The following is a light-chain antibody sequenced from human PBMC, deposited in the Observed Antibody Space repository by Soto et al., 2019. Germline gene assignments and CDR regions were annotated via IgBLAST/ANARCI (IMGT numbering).Light chain of an antibody. CDR3: SSYTISSTVA. V-gene: IGLV2-14*03. CDR1: SSDIGGYNY. Sequence: QSALTQPASVSGSPGQSITISCTGTSSDIGGYNYVSWYQQHPGKAPKLVIYDVSNRPSGVSNRFSGSKSGNTASLTISGLQAEDEADYYCSSYTISSTVAFGGGTQLTVL. CDR2: DVS. J-gene: IGLJ2*01.